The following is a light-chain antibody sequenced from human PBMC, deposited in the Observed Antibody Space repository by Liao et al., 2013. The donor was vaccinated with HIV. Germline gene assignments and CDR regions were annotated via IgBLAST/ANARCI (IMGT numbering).Light chain of an antibody. Sequence: SYVLTQPPSVSVAPGKTARITCGGDNIGSESVHWYQQKPGQAPVLVIYYDSDRPSGIPDRFSASKSETTATLTISRVEAGDEADYYCQVWDTSGDHARVFGGGTRLTV. CDR2: YDS. V-gene: IGLV3-21*04. J-gene: IGLJ2*01. CDR3: QVWDTSGDHARV. CDR1: NIGSES.